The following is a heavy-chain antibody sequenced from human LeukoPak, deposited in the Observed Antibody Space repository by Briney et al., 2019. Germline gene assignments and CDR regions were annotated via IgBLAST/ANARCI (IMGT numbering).Heavy chain of an antibody. CDR1: GFTFSSYA. CDR3: AKGYSSSASSGRFGY. Sequence: GGSLRLSCAASGFTFSSYAMNWVRQAPGKGLEWVSGISGSGGSTYYADFVDGRFSISRDNSKNTLYLQMNSLRAEDTAVFYCAKGYSSSASSGRFGYWGQGTLVTVSS. D-gene: IGHD6-13*01. CDR2: ISGSGGST. J-gene: IGHJ4*02. V-gene: IGHV3-23*01.